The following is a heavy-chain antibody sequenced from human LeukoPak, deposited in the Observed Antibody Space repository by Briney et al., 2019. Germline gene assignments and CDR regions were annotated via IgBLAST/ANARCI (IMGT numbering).Heavy chain of an antibody. D-gene: IGHD2-21*01. CDR2: IIPIFGTA. CDR3: ARNLWVTDTLYYYYYMDV. J-gene: IGHJ6*03. V-gene: IGHV1-69*06. Sequence: SVKVSCKASGGTFSSYAISWVRQAPGQGLEWMGGIIPIFGTANYAQKFQGRVTITADKSTSTAYMELSSLRSEDTAVYYCARNLWVTDTLYYYYYMDVWGKGTTVTVSS. CDR1: GGTFSSYA.